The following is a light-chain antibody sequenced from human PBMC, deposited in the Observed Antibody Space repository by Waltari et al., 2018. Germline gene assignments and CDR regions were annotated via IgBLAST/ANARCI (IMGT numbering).Light chain of an antibody. Sequence: PGQTATVTCSGDELGDRYASWYQQRPGQSPLLVIYRDTMRPSGIPERFSGSNSGTTATLTISGTQAMDEADYYCQTWDSNTLIFGGGTKLTVL. CDR1: ELGDRY. J-gene: IGLJ2*01. V-gene: IGLV3-1*01. CDR3: QTWDSNTLI. CDR2: RDT.